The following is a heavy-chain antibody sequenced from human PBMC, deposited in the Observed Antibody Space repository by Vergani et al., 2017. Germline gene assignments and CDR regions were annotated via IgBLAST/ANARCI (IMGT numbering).Heavy chain of an antibody. V-gene: IGHV3-66*02. CDR1: GFRVTTYY. Sequence: VELLESGGGFAQPGGSLRVFCSASGFRVTTYYMSWVRQAPGKGLEGCSVIKSDGRTSYAESVRGRFTIARDISRNGVYLQMNILRVEDTGVYYCTRSECSGTTCYGHYFDLWGHGILVTVSS. D-gene: IGHD2-15*01. J-gene: IGHJ4*01. CDR2: IKSDGRT. CDR3: TRSECSGTTCYGHYFDL.